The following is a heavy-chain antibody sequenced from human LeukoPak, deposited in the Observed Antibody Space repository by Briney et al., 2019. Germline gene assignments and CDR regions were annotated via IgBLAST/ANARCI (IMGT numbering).Heavy chain of an antibody. V-gene: IGHV3-7*01. CDR3: ARQYYYDSSGYYGMDV. D-gene: IGHD3-22*01. J-gene: IGHJ6*02. CDR1: GFTFSSYW. CDR2: IKQDGSEK. Sequence: GGSLRLSCAASGFTFSSYWMSWVRQAPGKGLEWVANIKQDGSEKYYVDSVKGRFTISRDNAKNSLYLQMNSLRAEDTAVYYCARQYYYDSSGYYGMDVWGQGTTVTVSS.